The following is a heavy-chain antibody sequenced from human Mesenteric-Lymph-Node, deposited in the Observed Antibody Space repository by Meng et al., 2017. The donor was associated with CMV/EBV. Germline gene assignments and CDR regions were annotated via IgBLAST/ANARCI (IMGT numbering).Heavy chain of an antibody. CDR1: GYTFTKNY. V-gene: IGHV1-2*02. J-gene: IGHJ4*02. D-gene: IGHD3-3*01. CDR3: VPRGDFWSGFEDY. CDR2: INPNSGGT. Sequence: KASGYTFTKNYIHWVRQAPGQGLEWMGWINPNSGGTNFAQRFQGRVTMTRDTSISTAYMELYWLTSDDTAVYYCVPRGDFWSGFEDYWGQGTLVTVSS.